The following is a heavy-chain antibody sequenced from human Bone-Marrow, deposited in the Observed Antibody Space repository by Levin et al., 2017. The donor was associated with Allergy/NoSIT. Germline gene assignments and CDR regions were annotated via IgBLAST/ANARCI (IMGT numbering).Heavy chain of an antibody. J-gene: IGHJ4*02. Sequence: SLKISCAASGFTFDDHAMHWVRQAPGKGLEWVSGISWSGGRTAYADSVKGRVTISRDNAKNSLDLQMNTLRPEDTALYFCARGDEVGAVPGAVDYWGQGTLVIVS. V-gene: IGHV3-9*01. CDR2: ISWSGGRT. D-gene: IGHD6-19*01. CDR1: GFTFDDHA. CDR3: ARGDEVGAVPGAVDY.